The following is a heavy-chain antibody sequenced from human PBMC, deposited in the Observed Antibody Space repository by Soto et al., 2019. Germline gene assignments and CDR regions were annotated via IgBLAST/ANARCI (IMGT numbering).Heavy chain of an antibody. Sequence: EVQLVESGGGLVQPGGSLRLSCAASGFTFSNAWMNWVRQAPGKGLEWVGRIKRKVDGGTTDYAAPVKGRFTISRDDSKNTLYLQMNSLNSEDTAVYYCTTGSDEGYWGQGILVTVSS. J-gene: IGHJ4*02. CDR3: TTGSDEGY. V-gene: IGHV3-15*07. D-gene: IGHD1-26*01. CDR2: IKRKVDGGTT. CDR1: GFTFSNAW.